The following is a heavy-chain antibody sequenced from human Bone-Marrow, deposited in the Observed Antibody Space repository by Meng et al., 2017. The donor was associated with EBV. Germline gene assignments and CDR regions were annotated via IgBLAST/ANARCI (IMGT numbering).Heavy chain of an antibody. CDR2: IYHSGST. J-gene: IGHJ4*02. V-gene: IGHV4-4*02. CDR1: GGSISSSNW. D-gene: IGHD3-3*01. CDR3: ARQFDFWSGFFGSEDY. Sequence: QVQLQESGPGLVKPSGTLSLTRAVPGGSISSSNWWSWVRQPPGKGLEWIGEIYHSGSTNYNPSLKSRVTISVDKSKNQFSLKLSSVTAADTAVYYCARQFDFWSGFFGSEDYWGQGTMVTVSA.